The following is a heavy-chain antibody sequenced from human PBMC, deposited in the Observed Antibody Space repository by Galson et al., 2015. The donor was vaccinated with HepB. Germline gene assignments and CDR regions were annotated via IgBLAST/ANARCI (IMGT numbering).Heavy chain of an antibody. J-gene: IGHJ4*02. Sequence: SLRLSCAASGFTFSDYYMSWIRQAPGKGLERVSYISSSSSYTNYADSVKGRFTISRDNAKNSLYLQMNSLRAEDTAVYYCARNEYGSGSYYPLDYWGQGTLVTVSS. CDR2: ISSSSSYT. CDR3: ARNEYGSGSYYPLDY. D-gene: IGHD3-10*01. CDR1: GFTFSDYY. V-gene: IGHV3-11*06.